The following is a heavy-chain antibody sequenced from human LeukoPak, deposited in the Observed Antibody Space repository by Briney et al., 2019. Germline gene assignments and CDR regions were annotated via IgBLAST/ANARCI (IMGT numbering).Heavy chain of an antibody. CDR1: GFTFSTYE. D-gene: IGHD1-26*01. CDR2: ISTSGSSF. J-gene: IGHJ2*01. V-gene: IGHV3-48*03. Sequence: PGGSLRLSCSAFGFTFSTYEMNWVRQAPGKGLEWVSYISTSGSSFSYADSVKGRFTISRDNGKDSLYLQMNSLRGEDTAIYYCARELGARYFDLWGRGTLVTVSS. CDR3: ARELGARYFDL.